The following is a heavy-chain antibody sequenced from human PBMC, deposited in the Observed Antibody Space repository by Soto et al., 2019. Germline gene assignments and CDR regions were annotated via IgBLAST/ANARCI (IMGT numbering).Heavy chain of an antibody. CDR3: TKGTWIQLWLPDY. V-gene: IGHV3-15*01. D-gene: IGHD5-18*01. CDR2: IKSKTDGGTT. CDR1: RFTFSKAW. J-gene: IGHJ4*02. Sequence: EVQLVESGGGLVKPGGSLRLSCVASRFTFSKAWMSWVRQAPGKGLEWVGHIKSKTDGGTTDYAAPVKGRFTISRHDSKDTLYLQMNSLKTEDRAVEYCTKGTWIQLWLPDYWGQGTLVTVS.